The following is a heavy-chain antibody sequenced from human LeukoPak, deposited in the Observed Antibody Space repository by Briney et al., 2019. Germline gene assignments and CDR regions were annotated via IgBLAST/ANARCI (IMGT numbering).Heavy chain of an antibody. V-gene: IGHV3-23*01. D-gene: IGHD6-19*01. Sequence: AGGSLRLSCAASGFTFSSYAMSWVRQAPGKGLEWVSAISGSGGSTYYADSVKGRFTISRDNSKNTLYLQMNSLRAEDTAVYYCAKVKGSAVAGTGARFDPWGQGTLVTVSS. CDR3: AKVKGSAVAGTGARFDP. J-gene: IGHJ5*02. CDR1: GFTFSSYA. CDR2: ISGSGGST.